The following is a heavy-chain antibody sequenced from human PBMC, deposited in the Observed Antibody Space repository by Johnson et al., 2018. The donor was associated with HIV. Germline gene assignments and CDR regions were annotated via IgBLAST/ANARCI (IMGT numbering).Heavy chain of an antibody. J-gene: IGHJ3*02. Sequence: QVQLVESGGGLVQPGGSLRLSCAASGFTFSNYAMGWVRQAPRKGLEWVAVISYDGSNKYYADSVKGRFTISRDNSKNTLYLQMNSLRAEDTAVYYCAKDSMGFNWNQFEAFDIWGQGTMVTVSS. V-gene: IGHV3-30*18. CDR1: GFTFSNYA. CDR2: ISYDGSNK. CDR3: AKDSMGFNWNQFEAFDI. D-gene: IGHD1-20*01.